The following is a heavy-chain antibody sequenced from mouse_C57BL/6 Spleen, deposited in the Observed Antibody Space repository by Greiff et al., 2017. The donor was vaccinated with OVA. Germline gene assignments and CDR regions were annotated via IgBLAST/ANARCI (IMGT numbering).Heavy chain of an antibody. V-gene: IGHV1-66*01. CDR3: ARPQLGWYFDV. Sequence: QVQLKESGPELVKPGASVKISCKASGYSFTSYYIHWVKQRPGQGLEWIGWIYPGSGNTKYNEKFKGKATLTADTSSSTAYMQLSSLTSEDSAVYYWARPQLGWYFDVWGTGTTVTVSS. J-gene: IGHJ1*03. D-gene: IGHD4-1*02. CDR2: IYPGSGNT. CDR1: GYSFTSYY.